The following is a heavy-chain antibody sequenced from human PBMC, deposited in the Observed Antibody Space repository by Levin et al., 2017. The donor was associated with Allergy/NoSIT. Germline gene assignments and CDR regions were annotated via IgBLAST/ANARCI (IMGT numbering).Heavy chain of an antibody. CDR1: GYTFFNYG. V-gene: IGHV1-18*01. Sequence: ASVKVSCKASGYTFFNYGISWVRQAPGQGLEWMGWITSNNGNTNYGQKFQGRVSMTTNTSTSTAYMELRSLRFDDTAVYYCARGKYYDSDGDVFFDYWGQGTLVTVSS. D-gene: IGHD3-22*01. CDR3: ARGKYYDSDGDVFFDY. CDR2: ITSNNGNT. J-gene: IGHJ4*02.